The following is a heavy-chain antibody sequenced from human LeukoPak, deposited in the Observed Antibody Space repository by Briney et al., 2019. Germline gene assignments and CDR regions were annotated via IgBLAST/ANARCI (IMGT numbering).Heavy chain of an antibody. Sequence: PSETLSPTCPVSAASISSSSYYWGWLRQPPGKGLEWIGSIYYSGSTYYNPSLKSRVTISVDTSKNQFSLKLSSVTAADTAVYYCAMSPTNDYDSSDGDYWGQGTLVTVSS. CDR2: IYYSGST. CDR1: AASISSSSYY. D-gene: IGHD3-22*01. V-gene: IGHV4-39*01. J-gene: IGHJ4*02. CDR3: AMSPTNDYDSSDGDY.